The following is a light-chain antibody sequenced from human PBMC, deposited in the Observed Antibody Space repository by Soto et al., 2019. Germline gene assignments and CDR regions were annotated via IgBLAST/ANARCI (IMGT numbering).Light chain of an antibody. CDR1: SSDVGGYNY. J-gene: IGLJ2*01. Sequence: QSALTQPPSASGSPGQSVTISCTGTSSDVGGYNYVSWYQQHPGKAPKHMIYEVSKRPSGVPDRFSGSKSGNTASLTVSGLQAEDEADYYCTSYAGSNNFVVFGGGTKVTVL. CDR3: TSYAGSNNFVV. V-gene: IGLV2-8*01. CDR2: EVS.